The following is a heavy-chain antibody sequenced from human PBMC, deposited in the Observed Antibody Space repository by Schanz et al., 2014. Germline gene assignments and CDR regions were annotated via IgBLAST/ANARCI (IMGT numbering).Heavy chain of an antibody. Sequence: QVQLVESGGGVVQPGRSLRLSCAASGFTLSDYYMSWIRQAPGKGLEWVSYISGTTTYTNYADSVKGRFTISRDNAKNSLYLQMNSLRAEDTAVYYCAREQIMAAAGLVDYWGHGTLXTVSS. J-gene: IGHJ4*01. CDR1: GFTLSDYY. CDR3: AREQIMAAAGLVDY. V-gene: IGHV3-11*05. CDR2: ISGTTTYT. D-gene: IGHD6-13*01.